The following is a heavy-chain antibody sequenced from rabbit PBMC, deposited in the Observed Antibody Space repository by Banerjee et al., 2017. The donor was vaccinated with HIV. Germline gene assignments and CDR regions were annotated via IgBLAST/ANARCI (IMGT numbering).Heavy chain of an antibody. D-gene: IGHD6-1*01. V-gene: IGHV1S45*01. J-gene: IGHJ3*01. CDR2: INTGGNT. CDR3: ARAGYADYGGVTGLDL. Sequence: QEQLEESGGDLVKPGASLTLTCTASGFSFSSYYMSWVRQGPGEGLEYIGFINTGGNTYYASWAKGRFTISKTSSTTVTLQMTSLTAADTATYFCARAGYADYGGVTGLDLRGPGTLVTVS. CDR1: GFSFSSYYM.